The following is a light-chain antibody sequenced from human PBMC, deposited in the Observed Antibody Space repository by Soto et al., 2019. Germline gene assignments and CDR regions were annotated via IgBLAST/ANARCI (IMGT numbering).Light chain of an antibody. J-gene: IGKJ4*01. V-gene: IGKV4-1*01. CDR2: WAS. CDR3: HQYYSVPLT. Sequence: DIVMTQSPDSLAVSLGERATINCKSSQSLLYNSNNKNYLAWYQQAPGQPPKLLIYWASTRESGVPDRFSGSGSGTDFTLTISNLQAEDVAVYYCHQYYSVPLTFGGGTKVEIK. CDR1: QSLLYNSNNKNY.